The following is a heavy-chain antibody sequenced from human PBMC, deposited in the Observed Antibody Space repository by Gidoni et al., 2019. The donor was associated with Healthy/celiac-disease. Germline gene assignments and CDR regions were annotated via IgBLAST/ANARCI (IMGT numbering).Heavy chain of an antibody. CDR2: IYYSGST. J-gene: IGHJ5*02. V-gene: IGHV4-59*01. CDR3: ARVELLNGWFDP. Sequence: QVQLQESGPGLVKPSETLSLTCIVSGGSISSYYWSWIRQPPGKGLEWIGYIYYSGSTNYNPSLKSRVTISVDTSKNQFSLKLSSVTAADTAVYYCARVELLNGWFDPWGQGTLVTVSS. CDR1: GGSISSYY. D-gene: IGHD2-15*01.